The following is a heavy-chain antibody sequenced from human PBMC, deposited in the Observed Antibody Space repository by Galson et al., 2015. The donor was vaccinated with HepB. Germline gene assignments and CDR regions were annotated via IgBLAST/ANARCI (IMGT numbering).Heavy chain of an antibody. J-gene: IGHJ4*02. CDR2: ISYDGSNK. CDR1: GLTFSSYA. Sequence: SLRLSCAASGLTFSSYAMHWVRQAPGMGLEWAAVISYDGSNKYYADSVKGRFTISRDNSKNTLYLQMNSLRAEDTAVYYCARDGPVSHYYDSSGYYYCFDYWGQGTLVTVSS. V-gene: IGHV3-30*04. D-gene: IGHD3-22*01. CDR3: ARDGPVSHYYDSSGYYYCFDY.